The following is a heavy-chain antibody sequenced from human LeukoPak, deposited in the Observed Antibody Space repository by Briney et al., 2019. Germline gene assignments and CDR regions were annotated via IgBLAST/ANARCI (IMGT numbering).Heavy chain of an antibody. J-gene: IGHJ4*02. V-gene: IGHV4-39*02. CDR3: ARDLLDSSGWFPFDY. D-gene: IGHD6-19*01. CDR2: IYYSGST. CDR1: GGSISSSGYY. Sequence: SETLSLTCTVSGGSISSSGYYWGWIRQPPGKGLEWIGSIYYSGSTYYNPSLKSRVTISVDTSKNQFSLQLNSVTPEDTAVYYCARDLLDSSGWFPFDYWGQGTLVTVSS.